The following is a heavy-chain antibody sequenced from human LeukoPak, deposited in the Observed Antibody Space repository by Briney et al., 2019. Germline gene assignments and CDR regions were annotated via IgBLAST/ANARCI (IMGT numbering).Heavy chain of an antibody. CDR3: ARPVRIPGP. CDR2: IKQDGSEK. V-gene: IGHV3-7*01. D-gene: IGHD2-21*01. J-gene: IGHJ5*02. Sequence: GGSLRLSCAASGFTFSSYWMNWVRQAPGKGLEWVANIKQDGSEKRYVDSVKGRFTISRDNAKNTLYLQMNSLRPEDTAVYYCARPVRIPGPWGQGTLVTVSS. CDR1: GFTFSSYW.